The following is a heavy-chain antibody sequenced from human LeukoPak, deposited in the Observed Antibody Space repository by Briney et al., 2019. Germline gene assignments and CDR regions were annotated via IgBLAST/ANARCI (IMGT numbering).Heavy chain of an antibody. J-gene: IGHJ4*02. CDR3: VRPIFGVVINPFDY. D-gene: IGHD3-3*01. V-gene: IGHV3-7*01. CDR1: GFTFSSYW. Sequence: GGSLRLSCAASGFTFSSYWMSWVRQAPGKGREWVANIKQDGSEKYYVDSVKGRFTISRDNAKNSLYLQMNSLRAEDTAVYYCVRPIFGVVINPFDYWGQGTLVTVSS. CDR2: IKQDGSEK.